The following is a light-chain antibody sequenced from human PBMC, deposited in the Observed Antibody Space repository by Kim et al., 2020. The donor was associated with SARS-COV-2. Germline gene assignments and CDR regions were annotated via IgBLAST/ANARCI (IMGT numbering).Light chain of an antibody. J-gene: IGLJ2*01. Sequence: SSELTQDPAVSVALGQTVRITCQGDSLRRDYASWYQQKPGQAPLLVIYGKDNRPSGIPDRFSGSTSGNTASLTIPGAQAEDEADYYCNSRDTSGYLVVFG. V-gene: IGLV3-19*01. CDR3: NSRDTSGYLVV. CDR1: SLRRDY. CDR2: GKD.